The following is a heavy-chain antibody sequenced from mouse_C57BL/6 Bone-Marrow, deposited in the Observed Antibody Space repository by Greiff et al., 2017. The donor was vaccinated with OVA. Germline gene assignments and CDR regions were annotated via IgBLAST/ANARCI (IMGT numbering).Heavy chain of an antibody. CDR2: IYPSDSET. V-gene: IGHV1-61*01. J-gene: IGHJ4*01. Sequence: QVQLQQPGAELVRPGSSVKLSCKASGYTFTSYWMDWVKQRPGQGLEWIGNIYPSDSETHYNQKFKDKATLTVDKSSSTAYMQLSSLTSEDSAVYYCARIYYEYDVGYYYAMDYWGQGTSITVSS. D-gene: IGHD2-4*01. CDR1: GYTFTSYW. CDR3: ARIYYEYDVGYYYAMDY.